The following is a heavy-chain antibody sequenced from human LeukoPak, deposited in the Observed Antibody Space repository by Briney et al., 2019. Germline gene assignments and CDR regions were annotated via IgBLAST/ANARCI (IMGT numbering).Heavy chain of an antibody. Sequence: GGSLRLSCEASGFTFSTYWMGWVRQAQGKGLEWVANIHPDGSETSYVDSVKGRFTISRDNARKSMFLQMNSLGAEETAVYYCVRGGVEAGMDFWGQGTLVTVSS. CDR3: VRGGVEAGMDF. CDR1: GFTFSTYW. D-gene: IGHD6-19*01. CDR2: IHPDGSET. V-gene: IGHV3-7*01. J-gene: IGHJ4*02.